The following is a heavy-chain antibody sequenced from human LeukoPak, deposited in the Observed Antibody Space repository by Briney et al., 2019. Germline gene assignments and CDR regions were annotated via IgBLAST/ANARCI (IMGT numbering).Heavy chain of an antibody. J-gene: IGHJ6*03. CDR3: ARSGYQLLPNYHSYYMDV. D-gene: IGHD2-2*01. CDR2: IYPGDSDT. Sequence: GESLKISCKGSGYTFTRYWIGWVRQMPGKGLEWTGIIYPGDSDTRCSPSFQGQVTISADKSISTAYLQWSSLKASDTAMYYCARSGYQLLPNYHSYYMDVWGKGTTVTVSS. CDR1: GYTFTRYW. V-gene: IGHV5-51*01.